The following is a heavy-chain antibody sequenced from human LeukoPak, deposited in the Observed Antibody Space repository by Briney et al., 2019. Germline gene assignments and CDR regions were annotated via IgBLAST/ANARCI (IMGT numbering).Heavy chain of an antibody. CDR1: GGSFSGYY. CDR3: ARQTGSGLFILP. CDR2: IYYSGKT. Sequence: PSETLSLTCAVYGGSFSGYYWSWIRQSPGKGLEWIGSIYYSGKTYYNSSLKSRVTISIDTSANLFSLKLNSVTAADTAFYFCARQTGSGLFILPGGQGTLVTVSS. V-gene: IGHV4-34*01. D-gene: IGHD3/OR15-3a*01. J-gene: IGHJ4*02.